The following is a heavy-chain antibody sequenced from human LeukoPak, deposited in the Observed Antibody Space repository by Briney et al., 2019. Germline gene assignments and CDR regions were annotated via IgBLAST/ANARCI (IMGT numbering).Heavy chain of an antibody. CDR3: ARDTYRFDDY. CDR1: GFTFSSYA. Sequence: PGGSLRLSCAASGFTFSSYAMSWVRQAPGKGLEWVSAISGSGASTFYADSVKGRFTISRDKSNNTLYLQMNSLRAEDTAVYYCARDTYRFDDYWGQGTLVTVSS. J-gene: IGHJ4*02. V-gene: IGHV3-23*01. CDR2: ISGSGAST.